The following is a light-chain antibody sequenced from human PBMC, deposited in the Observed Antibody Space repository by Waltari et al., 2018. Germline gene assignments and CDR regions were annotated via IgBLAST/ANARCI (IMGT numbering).Light chain of an antibody. CDR2: AVS. Sequence: DIQMTQSPSSLSASVGDRVPITCRASQNINIYLNWYHQKPEKAPKLLINAVSSLQGGIPSRFIGSGSGTEFTLTIRGLQPEDFGTYYCQQTHSTPPTFGHGTKVEI. J-gene: IGKJ1*01. CDR3: QQTHSTPPT. CDR1: QNINIY. V-gene: IGKV1-39*01.